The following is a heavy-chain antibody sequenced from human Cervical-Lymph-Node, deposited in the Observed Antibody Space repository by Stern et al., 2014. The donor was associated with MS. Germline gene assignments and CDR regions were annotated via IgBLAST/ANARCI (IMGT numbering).Heavy chain of an antibody. CDR3: ARLNALSTGDNWFDP. J-gene: IGHJ5*02. V-gene: IGHV5-51*01. Sequence: EVQLVQSGAEVKKPGESLKISCTGSGYSFPNYWIGWVRQMPGKGLEWVGIIYPDDFKRRRSRSFEGQFTMSADKSISTVYLQWSSLKASDTAMYYCARLNALSTGDNWFDPWGQGTLVTVSS. CDR2: IYPDDFKR. D-gene: IGHD3-10*02. CDR1: GYSFPNYW.